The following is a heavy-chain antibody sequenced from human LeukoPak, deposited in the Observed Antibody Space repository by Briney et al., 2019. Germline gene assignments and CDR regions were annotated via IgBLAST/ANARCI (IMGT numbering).Heavy chain of an antibody. CDR1: GFTFDDYA. V-gene: IGHV3-9*01. CDR2: ISWNSGSI. Sequence: GGSLRLSCAASGFTFDDYAMHWVRQAPGKGLEWVSGISWNSGSIGYADSVKGRFTISRDNAKNPLYLQMNSLRAEDTALYYCAKGGALAAYNWFDPWGQGTLVTVSS. D-gene: IGHD6-19*01. CDR3: AKGGALAAYNWFDP. J-gene: IGHJ5*02.